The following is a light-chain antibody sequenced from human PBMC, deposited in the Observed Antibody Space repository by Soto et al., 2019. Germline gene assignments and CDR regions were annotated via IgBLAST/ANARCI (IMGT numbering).Light chain of an antibody. Sequence: QSVLTQPPSVSGAPGQRLTIACTGSSSNIGAGYAVHWHQHLPGRAPKLLVYGDNNRPSGVPDRFSGSESGTSAYLTITGLQAEDEAHYYCQSYDTRPSAVVFGGGTKLTVL. CDR2: GDN. CDR1: SSNIGAGYA. V-gene: IGLV1-40*01. CDR3: QSYDTRPSAVV. J-gene: IGLJ2*01.